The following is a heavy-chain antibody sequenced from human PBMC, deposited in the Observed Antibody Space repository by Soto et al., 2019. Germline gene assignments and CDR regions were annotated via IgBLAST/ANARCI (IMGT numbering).Heavy chain of an antibody. J-gene: IGHJ6*02. D-gene: IGHD3-10*01. V-gene: IGHV3-48*02. Sequence: PGGSLRLSCAASGFTFSSYSMNWVRQAPGKGLEWVSYISSSSSTIYYADSVKGRFTISRDNAKNSLYLQMNSLRDEDTAVYYCARSVYGSGSYRGNYYYYGMDVWGQGTTVTVSS. CDR3: ARSVYGSGSYRGNYYYYGMDV. CDR1: GFTFSSYS. CDR2: ISSSSSTI.